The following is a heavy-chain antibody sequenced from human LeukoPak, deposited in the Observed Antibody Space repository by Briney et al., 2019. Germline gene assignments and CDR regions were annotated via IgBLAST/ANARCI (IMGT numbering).Heavy chain of an antibody. CDR3: ARDGGWSRAHWFDP. CDR2: ISGSGGST. CDR1: GFTFSSYA. D-gene: IGHD2-15*01. Sequence: GGSLRLSCAASGFTFSSYAMSWVRQAPGKGLEWVSAISGSGGSTYYADSVKGRFTISRDNPKNTLYLQMNSLRAEDTAVYYCARDGGWSRAHWFDPWGQGTLVTVSS. J-gene: IGHJ5*02. V-gene: IGHV3-23*01.